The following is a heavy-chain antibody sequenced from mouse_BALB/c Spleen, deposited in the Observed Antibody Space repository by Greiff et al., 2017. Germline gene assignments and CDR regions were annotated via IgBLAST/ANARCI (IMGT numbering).Heavy chain of an antibody. J-gene: IGHJ2*01. CDR2: IDPSDSET. CDR3: ARSSHGDFDY. CDR1: GYTFTSYW. V-gene: IGHV1-69*02. Sequence: QVQLQQPGAELVKPGAPVKLSCKASGYTFTSYWMNWVKQRPGRGLEWIGRIDPSDSETHYNQKFKDKATLTVDKSSSTAYIQLSSLTSEDSAVYYCARSSHGDFDYWGQGTTLTVSS.